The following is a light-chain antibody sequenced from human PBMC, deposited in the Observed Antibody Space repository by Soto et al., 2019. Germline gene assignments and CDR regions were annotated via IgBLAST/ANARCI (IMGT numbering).Light chain of an antibody. V-gene: IGLV2-14*01. J-gene: IGLJ2*01. Sequence: QSALTQPASVSGSPGQSITISCTGTSSDVGGYNYVSWYQQHPGTVPKLMIYEVRNRPSGVSNRFSGSKSGNTASLTISGLQAEDEAEYYCSSYTTNSTLRFGGGTQLTVL. CDR3: SSYTTNSTLR. CDR2: EVR. CDR1: SSDVGGYNY.